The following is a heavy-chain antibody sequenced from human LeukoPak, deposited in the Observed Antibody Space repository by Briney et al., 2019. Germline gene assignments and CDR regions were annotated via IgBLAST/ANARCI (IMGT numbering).Heavy chain of an antibody. V-gene: IGHV3-11*05. CDR1: GFTFSDYY. Sequence: GESLKISCAASGFTFSDYYMSWIRQAPGKGLEWVSYISSSSSYTNYADSVKGRFTISRDNAKNSLYLQVNSLRAEDTAVYYCARDDFLAGYYRGYFDYWGQGTLVTVSS. J-gene: IGHJ4*02. CDR2: ISSSSSYT. D-gene: IGHD3/OR15-3a*01. CDR3: ARDDFLAGYYRGYFDY.